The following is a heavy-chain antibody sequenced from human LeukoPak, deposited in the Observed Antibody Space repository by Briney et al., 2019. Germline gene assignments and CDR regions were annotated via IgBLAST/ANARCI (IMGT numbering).Heavy chain of an antibody. D-gene: IGHD2-2*01. J-gene: IGHJ6*02. CDR3: ARDLPYCSSTSCYDGYYYGMDV. Sequence: GGSLRLSCAASGFTFSTYSMNWVRQAPGKGLECVSSISSSGAYIYYADSVKGRFTISRDNAKKSLYLQMNSLRAEDTAVYYCARDLPYCSSTSCYDGYYYGMDVWGQGTTVTVSS. V-gene: IGHV3-21*01. CDR1: GFTFSTYS. CDR2: ISSSGAYI.